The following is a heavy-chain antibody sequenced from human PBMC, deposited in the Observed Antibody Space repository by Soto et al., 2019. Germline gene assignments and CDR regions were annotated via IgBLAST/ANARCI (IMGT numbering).Heavy chain of an antibody. CDR2: IYHSGST. J-gene: IGHJ4*02. D-gene: IGHD3-10*01. Sequence: SETLSLTCAVSGGSISSGGYSWSWIRQPPGKGLEWIGYIYHSGSTYYNPSLKSRVTISVDRSKNQFSLKLSSVTAADTAVYYCAGGYASGHYDFWGQGTLVTVSS. CDR3: AGGYASGHYDF. CDR1: GGSISSGGYS. V-gene: IGHV4-30-2*01.